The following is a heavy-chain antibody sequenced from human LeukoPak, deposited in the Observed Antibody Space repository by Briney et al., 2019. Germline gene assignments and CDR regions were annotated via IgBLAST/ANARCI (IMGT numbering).Heavy chain of an antibody. CDR2: INPNSGGT. J-gene: IGHJ1*01. Sequence: SVKVSCKASGYTFTGHYMHWVRQAPGQGLEWMGWINPNSGGTNYAQKFQGRITMTRDKSISTAYMDLTSLRSDDTAVYYCARVGAMVLWGQGTLVTVSS. CDR3: ARVGAMVL. CDR1: GYTFTGHY. D-gene: IGHD5-18*01. V-gene: IGHV1-2*02.